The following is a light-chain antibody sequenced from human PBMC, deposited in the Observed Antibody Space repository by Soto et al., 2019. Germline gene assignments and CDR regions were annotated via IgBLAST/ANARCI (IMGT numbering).Light chain of an antibody. J-gene: IGKJ2*01. CDR3: LQTDSVPYT. CDR2: FAS. V-gene: IGKV1-39*01. Sequence: DIQMTQSPSSLSASVGDRVTLTCRASQSISSYLNWYQLKPGRPPKLLIYFASSLQAGVPSRFSGAGSDTDFTLTITDLQPEDFTSYFCLQTDSVPYTFGPGT. CDR1: QSISSY.